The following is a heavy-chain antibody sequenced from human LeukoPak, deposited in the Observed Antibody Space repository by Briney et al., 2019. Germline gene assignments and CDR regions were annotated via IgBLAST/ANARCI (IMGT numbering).Heavy chain of an antibody. J-gene: IGHJ4*02. V-gene: IGHV3-23*01. D-gene: IGHD6-19*01. CDR3: AKGTPTGYSSGWLYYFDY. CDR1: GLTFSSYA. Sequence: GGSLRLSCAASGLTFSSYAMSWVRQAPGKGLEWVSAISGSGGSTYYADSVKGRFTISRDNSKNTLYLQMNSLRAEDTAVYYCAKGTPTGYSSGWLYYFDYWGQGTLVTVSS. CDR2: ISGSGGST.